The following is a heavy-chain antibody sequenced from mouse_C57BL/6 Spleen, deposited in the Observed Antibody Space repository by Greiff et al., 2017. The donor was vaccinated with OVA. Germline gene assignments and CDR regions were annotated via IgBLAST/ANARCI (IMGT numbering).Heavy chain of an antibody. Sequence: EVQLVESGPVLARPGASVKMSCKTSGYTFTSYWMHWVKQRPGQGLEWIGAIYPGNSDTSYNQKFKGKAKLTAVTSASTAYMELSSLTNEDSAVYYCTGGITTVVADWYFDVWGTGTTVTVSS. CDR2: IYPGNSDT. V-gene: IGHV1-5*01. CDR1: GYTFTSYW. CDR3: TGGITTVVADWYFDV. D-gene: IGHD1-1*01. J-gene: IGHJ1*03.